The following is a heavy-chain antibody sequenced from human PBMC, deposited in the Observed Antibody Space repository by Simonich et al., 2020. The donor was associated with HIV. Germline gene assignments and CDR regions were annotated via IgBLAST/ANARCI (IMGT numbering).Heavy chain of an antibody. CDR2: FIPIFGTS. J-gene: IGHJ4*02. Sequence: QVQLVQSGAEVKKPGSSVKVSCKASGGTFSSYAISWVRQAPGQGLEWMGRFIPIFGTSKYAKKFQGRVTITVDESPSTAYMELNSLTSEDTAIYYCAREDFGDYGGKHFDYWGQGTLVTVSS. CDR1: GGTFSSYA. V-gene: IGHV1-69*13. CDR3: AREDFGDYGGKHFDY. D-gene: IGHD4-17*01.